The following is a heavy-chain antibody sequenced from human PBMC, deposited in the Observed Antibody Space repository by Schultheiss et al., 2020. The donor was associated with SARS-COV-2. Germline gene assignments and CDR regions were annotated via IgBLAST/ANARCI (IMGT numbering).Heavy chain of an antibody. CDR2: IWYDGSNK. D-gene: IGHD3-10*01. CDR3: VRDLWFGESYFDY. J-gene: IGHJ4*02. V-gene: IGHV3-33*08. Sequence: GGSLRLSCAASGFTFSNYALHWVRQAPGKGLEWVAVIWYDGSNKYYADSVKGRFTISRDNSKNTLYLQMNSLRAEDTAVYYCVRDLWFGESYFDYWGQGTLVTVSS. CDR1: GFTFSNYA.